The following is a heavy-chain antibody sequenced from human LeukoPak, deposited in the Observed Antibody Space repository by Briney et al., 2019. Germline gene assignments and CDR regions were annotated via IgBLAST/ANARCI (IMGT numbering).Heavy chain of an antibody. J-gene: IGHJ4*02. CDR1: GGFISGSY. Sequence: SETLSLTCTVSGGFISGSYWSWIRQPPGKGLEWIGYIYYSGSTNYNPSLKSRVTISVDTSKNQFSLKLSTVTAADTAVYYCARDGVNWMLDYWGQGTLVTVSS. CDR3: ARDGVNWMLDY. V-gene: IGHV4-59*01. D-gene: IGHD2-2*03. CDR2: IYYSGST.